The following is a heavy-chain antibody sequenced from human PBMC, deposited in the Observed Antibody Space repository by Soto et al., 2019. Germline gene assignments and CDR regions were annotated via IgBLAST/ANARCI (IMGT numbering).Heavy chain of an antibody. D-gene: IGHD3-9*01. CDR3: ARDRGWHSDILTGYSFSYYYYGMDV. Sequence: SETLSLTCTVSGGSISSSSYYWGWIRQPPGKGLEWIGSIYYSGSTYYNPSLKSRVTISVDTSKNQFSLKLSSVTAANTAVYYCARDRGWHSDILTGYSFSYYYYGMDVWGQGTTVTVSS. CDR2: IYYSGST. V-gene: IGHV4-39*02. J-gene: IGHJ6*02. CDR1: GGSISSSSYY.